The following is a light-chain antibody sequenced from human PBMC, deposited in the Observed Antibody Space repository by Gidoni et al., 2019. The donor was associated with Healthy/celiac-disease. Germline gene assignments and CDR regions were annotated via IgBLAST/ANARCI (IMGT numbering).Light chain of an antibody. CDR3: QQYYSYPS. J-gene: IGKJ3*01. Sequence: AIGITQSPSSRSATTGDRVTITCRASQGISSYLAWYQQKPGKAPKLLIYASSTLQSGVPSRFSGSGSGTDFTLTISCLQSEDFATYYCQQYYSYPSFGPGTKVDIK. V-gene: IGKV1-8*01. CDR2: ASS. CDR1: QGISSY.